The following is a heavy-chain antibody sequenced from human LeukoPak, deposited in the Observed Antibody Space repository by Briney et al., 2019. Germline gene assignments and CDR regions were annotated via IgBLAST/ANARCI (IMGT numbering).Heavy chain of an antibody. CDR3: AREVMIFSRSWVPAARYYYYMDV. J-gene: IGHJ6*03. CDR2: ISAYIGNT. D-gene: IGHD2-2*01. Sequence: ASVKVSCKASGYTFTSYGISCVRQAPGHRLEWRGWISAYIGNTNYEQKLQSRVTMTTDTSTSTAYMELRSLRSDDTAVYYCAREVMIFSRSWVPAARYYYYMDVWGKGTTVTVSS. CDR1: GYTFTSYG. V-gene: IGHV1-18*01.